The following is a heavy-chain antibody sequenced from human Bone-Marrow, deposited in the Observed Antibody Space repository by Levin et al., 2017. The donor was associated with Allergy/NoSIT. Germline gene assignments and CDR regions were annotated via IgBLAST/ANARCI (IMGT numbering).Heavy chain of an antibody. CDR1: GFTFSDHH. CDR2: ISKSGETT. CDR3: ARDAGSRWLYLDY. Sequence: PGGSLRLSCAASGFTFSDHHMSWIRQAPGKGLEWVSYISKSGETTYYADSVKGRFTVSRDNAKNSVYLQMRSLRADDTAVYYCARDAGSRWLYLDYWGQGILVTVSS. D-gene: IGHD6-13*01. J-gene: IGHJ4*02. V-gene: IGHV3-11*01.